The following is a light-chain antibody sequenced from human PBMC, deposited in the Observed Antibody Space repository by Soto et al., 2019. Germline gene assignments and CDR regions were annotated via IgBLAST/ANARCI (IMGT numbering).Light chain of an antibody. J-gene: IGKJ5*01. CDR3: QQTYSTPQF. Sequence: DLQMTQSPSSLSASVGDRVTITCRASQSISRYLNWYQQEPGRAPKLLISAASSLQSGVPSRFSGSGSGSDFTLTISSLQPEDSATYYCQQTYSTPQFFGQGTRLEI. CDR1: QSISRY. V-gene: IGKV1-39*01. CDR2: AAS.